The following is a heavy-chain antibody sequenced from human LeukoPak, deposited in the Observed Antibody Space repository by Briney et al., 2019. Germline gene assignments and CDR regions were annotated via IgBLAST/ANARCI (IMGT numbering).Heavy chain of an antibody. D-gene: IGHD2-2*02. CDR3: ARGHGDIVVVPAAIGDDP. CDR2: INPNSGGT. CDR1: GYTFTGYY. V-gene: IGHV1-2*02. Sequence: GASVKVSCKASGYTFTGYYMHWVRQAPGQGLEWMGWINPNSGGTNYAQKFQGRVTMTRDTSISTAYMELSRLRSDDTAVYYCARGHGDIVVVPAAIGDDPWGQGTLVTVSS. J-gene: IGHJ5*02.